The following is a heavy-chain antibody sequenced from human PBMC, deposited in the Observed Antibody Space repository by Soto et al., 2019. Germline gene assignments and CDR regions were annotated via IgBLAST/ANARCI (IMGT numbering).Heavy chain of an antibody. Sequence: PGGSLRLSCAGPGFTFSSYWMHWVRQVPGKGLVWVSRINSDGSSTSYADSVKGRFTISRDNAKNTLYLQMNSLTGEDTAVYYCARPRYDGSGTPFDHWGQGT. J-gene: IGHJ4*02. CDR3: ARPRYDGSGTPFDH. CDR1: GFTFSSYW. CDR2: INSDGSST. V-gene: IGHV3-74*01. D-gene: IGHD3-22*01.